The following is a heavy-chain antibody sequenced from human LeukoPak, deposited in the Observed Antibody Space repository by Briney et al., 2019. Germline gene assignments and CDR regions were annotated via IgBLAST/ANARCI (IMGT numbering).Heavy chain of an antibody. J-gene: IGHJ3*02. CDR2: IGGRGGST. D-gene: IGHD2-2*01. V-gene: IGHV3-23*01. CDR1: GFRFSDFT. CDR3: AKDVTPNLGYCSGTSCYTDAFDI. Sequence: GGSLRLSCAASGFRFSDFTMTWVRQAPGKGPEWVSAIGGRGGSTYYADSLGGRFTISRDNSKNTLYLQMNSLRAEDTAVYYCAKDVTPNLGYCSGTSCYTDAFDIWGQGTMVTVSS.